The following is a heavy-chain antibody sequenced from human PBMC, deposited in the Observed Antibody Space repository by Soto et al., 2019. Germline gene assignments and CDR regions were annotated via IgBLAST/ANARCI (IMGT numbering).Heavy chain of an antibody. Sequence: QVQLVESGGGMVKPGGSLRLSCAASGFSFSDYYMSWIRQAPGKGLEWVSYIRGSSRYIRYADSVKGRFPISRDNAKNSLYLQVNSLRAEDTAVYYCSRDPRLLDYWGQGTLVTVSS. CDR3: SRDPRLLDY. CDR2: IRGSSRYI. J-gene: IGHJ4*02. CDR1: GFSFSDYY. V-gene: IGHV3-11*05.